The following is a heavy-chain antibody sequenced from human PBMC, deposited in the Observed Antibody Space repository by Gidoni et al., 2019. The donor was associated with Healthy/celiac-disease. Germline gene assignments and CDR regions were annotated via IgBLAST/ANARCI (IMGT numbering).Heavy chain of an antibody. CDR2: IWYDGSNK. Sequence: QVQLVESGGGVVQPGRSLRLSCAASGFTFGGDGMHWVRQAPGKGLEWVACIWYDGSNKYYADSVKDRFSISRDNAKNTLYLKMNSLRAEETAVYYWAREGSWTTDDILTGPDAFDIWGQGTMVTVSS. D-gene: IGHD3-9*01. J-gene: IGHJ3*02. CDR1: GFTFGGDG. CDR3: AREGSWTTDDILTGPDAFDI. V-gene: IGHV3-33*01.